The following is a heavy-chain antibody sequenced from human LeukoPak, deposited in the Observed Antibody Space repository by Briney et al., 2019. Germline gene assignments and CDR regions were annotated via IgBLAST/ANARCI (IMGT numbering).Heavy chain of an antibody. J-gene: IGHJ4*02. D-gene: IGHD5-12*01. CDR1: GFTFGDDA. V-gene: IGHV3-49*04. Sequence: GGSLRLSCTASGFTFGDDALSWGRQAPGKGLELGCFIRSKAYGGTTEYASSVKCRFNISRDDSKSIAYLQMNSLKTEDTAVYYCTRLQGGSGSFDYWGQGTLVTVSS. CDR2: IRSKAYGGTT. CDR3: TRLQGGSGSFDY.